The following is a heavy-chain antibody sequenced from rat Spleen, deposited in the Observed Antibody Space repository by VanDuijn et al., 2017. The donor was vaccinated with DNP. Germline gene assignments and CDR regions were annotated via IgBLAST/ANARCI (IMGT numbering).Heavy chain of an antibody. CDR1: GFSLTTYV. CDR2: ISGGGDT. CDR3: ASHTTGPQFLDA. V-gene: IGHV2-6*01. J-gene: IGHJ4*01. Sequence: QVQLKESGPGLVQPSQTLSLTCSVSGFSLTTYVITWVRQPPGKGLEWIAAISGGGDTYYNSALKSRLSISRDTSKSQVFLKMASRQTEDTAMYFCASHTTGPQFLDAWGQGTSVTVSS. D-gene: IGHD1-7*01.